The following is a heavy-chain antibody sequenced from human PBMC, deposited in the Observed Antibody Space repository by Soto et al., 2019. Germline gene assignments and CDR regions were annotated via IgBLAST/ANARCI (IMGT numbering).Heavy chain of an antibody. CDR2: ISSSSSTI. CDR1: GFAFSSYS. Sequence: GGSLRLSCAASGFAFSSYSMNWVRQAPGKGLEWVSYISSSSSTIYYADSVKGRFTISRDNAKNSLYLQMNSLRAEDTAVYYCARGGVAVATRTDYWGQGALVTVSS. V-gene: IGHV3-48*04. J-gene: IGHJ4*02. CDR3: ARGGVAVATRTDY. D-gene: IGHD6-19*01.